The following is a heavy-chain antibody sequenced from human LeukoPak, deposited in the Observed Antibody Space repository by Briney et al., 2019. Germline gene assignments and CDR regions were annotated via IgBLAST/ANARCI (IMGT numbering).Heavy chain of an antibody. J-gene: IGHJ5*02. V-gene: IGHV3-21*01. CDR3: AADTYYYDSSGYYPNWFDP. CDR1: GFTFSSYS. Sequence: GGSLRLSCAASGFTFSSYSMNWVRQAPGKGLEWVSSISSSSYIYYADSVKGRFTISRDNAKNSLYLQMNSLRAEDTAVYYCAADTYYYDSSGYYPNWFDPWGQGTLVTVSS. CDR2: ISSSSYI. D-gene: IGHD3-22*01.